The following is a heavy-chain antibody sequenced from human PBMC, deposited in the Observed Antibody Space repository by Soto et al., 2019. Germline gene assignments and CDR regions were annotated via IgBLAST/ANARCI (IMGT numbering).Heavy chain of an antibody. D-gene: IGHD6-13*01. CDR1: GFTFKNYG. J-gene: IGHJ4*02. Sequence: QVQLVESGGGVVQPGTSLRLSCAASGFTFKNYGMHWVRQAPGKGLEWVAVIWYDGSNKYYADAVKGRFTISRDDSKNTLYVQRNFLRVEDTAMYYCVRDVGVAAVDLDHGGEGTLVTVSS. CDR2: IWYDGSNK. V-gene: IGHV3-33*01. CDR3: VRDVGVAAVDLDH.